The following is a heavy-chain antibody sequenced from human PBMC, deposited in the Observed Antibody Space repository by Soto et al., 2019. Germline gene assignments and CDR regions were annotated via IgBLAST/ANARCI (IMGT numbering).Heavy chain of an antibody. CDR2: INPITGGT. J-gene: IGHJ4*02. D-gene: IGHD3-22*01. CDR1: GYTFTSYY. V-gene: IGHV1-2*02. Sequence: ASVKVSCKASGYTFTSYYIHWVRQAPGQGLEWMGWINPITGGTNYAPKFQGRVTMTRDTSITTAYMELSRLRSDDTAVYYCARNYYYSSDRYYLDYWVQGTPVTVSS. CDR3: ARNYYYSSDRYYLDY.